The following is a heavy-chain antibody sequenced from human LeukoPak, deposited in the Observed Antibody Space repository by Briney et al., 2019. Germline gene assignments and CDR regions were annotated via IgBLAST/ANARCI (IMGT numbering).Heavy chain of an antibody. V-gene: IGHV1-18*01. Sequence: ASVKVSCKASGYTFAIYGISWVRQAPGQGLEWMAWISPYDGDTDYAQNFEGRVTMTTETSTSTAYMELRSLRPDDTAIYYCARDYCTRGGDCYKEDLFDPWGQGTLVTVSS. D-gene: IGHD2-21*02. J-gene: IGHJ5*02. CDR3: ARDYCTRGGDCYKEDLFDP. CDR1: GYTFAIYG. CDR2: ISPYDGDT.